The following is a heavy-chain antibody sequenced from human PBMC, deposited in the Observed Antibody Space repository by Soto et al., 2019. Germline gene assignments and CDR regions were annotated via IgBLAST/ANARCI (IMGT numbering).Heavy chain of an antibody. J-gene: IGHJ4*02. D-gene: IGHD3-10*01. CDR2: ISGSGGST. Sequence: PGGSLRLSCAASGFTFSSYAMSWVRQAPGKGLEWVSAISGSGGSTYYADSVKGRFTISRDNSKNTLYLQMNSLRAEDTAVYYCAKDSSGSGSYVSPFDYWGQGTLVTVSS. V-gene: IGHV3-23*01. CDR3: AKDSSGSGSYVSPFDY. CDR1: GFTFSSYA.